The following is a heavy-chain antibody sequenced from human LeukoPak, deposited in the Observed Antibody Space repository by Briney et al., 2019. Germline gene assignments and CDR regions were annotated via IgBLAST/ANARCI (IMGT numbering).Heavy chain of an antibody. V-gene: IGHV4-39*07. CDR1: GGSISSSSYY. D-gene: IGHD3-22*01. CDR2: IYYSGST. Sequence: SETLSLTCTVSGGSISSSSYYWGWIRQPPGKGLEWIGSIYYSGSTYYNPSLKSRVTISVDTSKNQFSLKLSSVTAADTAVYYCARAIAWLNAFDIWGQGTMVTVSS. J-gene: IGHJ3*02. CDR3: ARAIAWLNAFDI.